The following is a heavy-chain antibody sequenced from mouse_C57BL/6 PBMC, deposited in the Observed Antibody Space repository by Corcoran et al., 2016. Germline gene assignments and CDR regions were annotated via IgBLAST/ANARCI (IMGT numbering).Heavy chain of an antibody. Sequence: QIQLVQPGPELKKPGETVKISCKASGYTFTTYGMSWVKQAPGKGLKWMGWINTYSGVPTYADDFKGRFAFSLETSASTAYLQINNLKNEDTATYFCARYPYSKDYWGQGTTLTVSS. CDR2: INTYSGVP. V-gene: IGHV9-3*01. J-gene: IGHJ2*01. CDR1: GYTFTTYG. CDR3: ARYPYSKDY. D-gene: IGHD2-5*01.